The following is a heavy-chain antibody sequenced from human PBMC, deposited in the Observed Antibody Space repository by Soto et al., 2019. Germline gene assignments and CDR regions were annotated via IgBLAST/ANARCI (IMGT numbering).Heavy chain of an antibody. CDR2: ISGSGGST. Sequence: GGSLRLSSAASECNFISHAMSWVRQAPGKGLEWVSAISGSGGSTYYADSVKGRFTISRDNSKNTLYLQMNSLRAEDTAVYYCVGYYYGSGSDSPYYMEVWGKGTTVTVSS. D-gene: IGHD3-10*01. CDR1: ECNFISHA. CDR3: VGYYYGSGSDSPYYMEV. V-gene: IGHV3-23*01. J-gene: IGHJ6*03.